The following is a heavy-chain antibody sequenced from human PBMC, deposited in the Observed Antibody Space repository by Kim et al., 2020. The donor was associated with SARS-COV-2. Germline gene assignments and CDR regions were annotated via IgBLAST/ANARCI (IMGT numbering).Heavy chain of an antibody. D-gene: IGHD3-22*01. V-gene: IGHV3-33*03. Sequence: DSVQGRFTISRDNCKITLYLQMNSLRAEDTAVYYCASSGRRYYDSSGYYYWGQGTLVTVSS. J-gene: IGHJ4*02. CDR3: ASSGRRYYDSSGYYY.